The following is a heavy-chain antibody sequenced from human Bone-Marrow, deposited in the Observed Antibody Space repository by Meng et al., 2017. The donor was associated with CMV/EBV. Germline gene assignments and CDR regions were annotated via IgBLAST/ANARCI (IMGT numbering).Heavy chain of an antibody. CDR2: IYSGGDT. V-gene: IGHV3-53*01. J-gene: IGHJ4*02. CDR1: GFSVSSYY. CDR3: ARDRGAYLFDH. D-gene: IGHD1-26*01. Sequence: GGSLRLSCAASGFSVSSYYMSWVRQAPGKELEWVSIIYSGGDTYYADSVKGRFTISRGNSKNTLYLQMNSLRVEDTAVYYCARDRGAYLFDHWGQGTLVTVSS.